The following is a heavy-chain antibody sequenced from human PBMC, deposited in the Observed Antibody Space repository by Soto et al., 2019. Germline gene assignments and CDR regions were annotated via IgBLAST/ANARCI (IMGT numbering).Heavy chain of an antibody. D-gene: IGHD6-19*01. J-gene: IGHJ5*02. CDR2: ISFDGSNK. V-gene: IGHV3-30*18. CDR1: GFTFSIYV. CDR3: AKDGLVVAGTGSWFDP. Sequence: GGSLRLSCAASGFTFSIYVMHWVRQAPGKGLEWVAVISFDGSNKYYADSVKGRFTISRDNSKNTLYLQMNSLRAEDTAVYYCAKDGLVVAGTGSWFDPWGQGTLVTVSS.